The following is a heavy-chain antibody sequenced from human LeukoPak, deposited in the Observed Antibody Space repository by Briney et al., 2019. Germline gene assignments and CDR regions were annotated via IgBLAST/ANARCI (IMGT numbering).Heavy chain of an antibody. CDR3: ARSDVVVPAAPDY. CDR2: IIPIFGTA. CDR1: GDTFSSYA. V-gene: IGHV1-69*13. Sequence: ASVKVSCKASGDTFSSYAISWVRQAPGQGLEWMGGIIPIFGTANYAQKFQGRVTITADESTSTACMELSSLRSEDTAVYYCARSDVVVPAAPDYWGQGTLVTVSS. J-gene: IGHJ4*02. D-gene: IGHD2-2*01.